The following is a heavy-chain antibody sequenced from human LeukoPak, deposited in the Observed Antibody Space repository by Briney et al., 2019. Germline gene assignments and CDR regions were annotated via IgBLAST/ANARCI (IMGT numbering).Heavy chain of an antibody. CDR3: RSAGNTFDI. V-gene: IGHV3-7*01. CDR2: IKQDGSEK. J-gene: IGHJ3*02. Sequence: GGSLRLSCAGSQFTFSSYWMSWVRQASGKGLEWVANIKQDGSEKFYVESVKGRFTISGDNAKNSLYLQMNSLRAEDTAVYYCRSAGNTFDIWGQGTMVTVSS. D-gene: IGHD6-13*01. CDR1: QFTFSSYW.